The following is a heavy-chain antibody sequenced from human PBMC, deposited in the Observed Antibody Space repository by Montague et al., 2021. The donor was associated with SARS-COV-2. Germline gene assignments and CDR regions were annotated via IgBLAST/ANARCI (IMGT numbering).Heavy chain of an antibody. V-gene: IGHV4-34*01. CDR1: GGSFSGYY. Sequence: SETLSLTCAVYGGSFSGYYWSWIRQPPGKGLEWIGEINHSGSTNYNPSLKSRVTISVDTSKNQFSLKLSSVTAADTAVYYCARARSVTTFFLGVSVAMDVWGQGTTVTVSS. J-gene: IGHJ6*02. D-gene: IGHD4-11*01. CDR3: ARARSVTTFFLGVSVAMDV. CDR2: INHSGST.